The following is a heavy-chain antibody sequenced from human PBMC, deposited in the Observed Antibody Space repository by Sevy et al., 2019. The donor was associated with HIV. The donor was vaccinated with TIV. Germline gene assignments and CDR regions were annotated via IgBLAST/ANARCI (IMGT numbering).Heavy chain of an antibody. CDR2: IYYNGHI. CDR3: AGENAWGRGYS. V-gene: IGHV4-59*08. D-gene: IGHD1-26*01. CDR1: GGSITSLY. Sequence: SETLSLTCTVSGGSITSLYWNWIRQPPGKGLEWIANIYYNGHINYNPSLKSRVTLSLDTSKNQFSLRLSSVTAADTALYYCAGENAWGRGYSWGQGTLVTVSS. J-gene: IGHJ4*02.